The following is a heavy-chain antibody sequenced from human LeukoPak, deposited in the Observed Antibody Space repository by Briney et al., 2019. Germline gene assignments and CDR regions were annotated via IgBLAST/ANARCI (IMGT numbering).Heavy chain of an antibody. CDR3: ASTLIEGCSGCQNPGDY. CDR1: GGTFSSYA. D-gene: IGHD6-19*01. J-gene: IGHJ4*02. CDR2: IIPIFGTA. Sequence: GASVKVSCKASGGTFSSYAISWGRQAPGQGLEWLGGIIPIFGTAIYAQKFQGRVTITADKSTSTAYMELSSLRPEDTAVYYCASTLIEGCSGCQNPGDYWGQGTLVTVSS. V-gene: IGHV1-69*06.